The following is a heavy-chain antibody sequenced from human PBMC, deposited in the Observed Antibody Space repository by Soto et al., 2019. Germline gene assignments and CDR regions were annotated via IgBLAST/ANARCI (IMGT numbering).Heavy chain of an antibody. CDR1: GGTFSSYA. CDR3: ARGYCSGGSCYPDYYYYYYGMDV. D-gene: IGHD2-15*01. Sequence: SVKVSCKASGGTFSSYAISWVRQAPGQGLEWMGGIIPIFGTANYAQKFQGRVTITADESTSTAYMELSSLRSEDTAVYYCARGYCSGGSCYPDYYYYYYGMDVWGQGTTVTV. J-gene: IGHJ6*02. CDR2: IIPIFGTA. V-gene: IGHV1-69*13.